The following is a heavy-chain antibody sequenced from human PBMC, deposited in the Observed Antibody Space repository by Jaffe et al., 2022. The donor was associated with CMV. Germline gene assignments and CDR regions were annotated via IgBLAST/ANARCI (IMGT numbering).Heavy chain of an antibody. CDR3: ARDFNTPVSGKVAGNFDY. D-gene: IGHD2-15*01. V-gene: IGHV3-33*01. CDR1: GFTFSSYG. CDR2: IWYDGSNT. J-gene: IGHJ4*02. Sequence: QVQLVESGGGVVQPGRSLRLSCAASGFTFSSYGMHWVRQAPGKGLEWVAIIWYDGSNTKYGDSLKGRFTISRDNSKNMLYLQMNSLRVEDTAIYYCARDFNTPVSGKVAGNFDYWGQGNLVTVSS.